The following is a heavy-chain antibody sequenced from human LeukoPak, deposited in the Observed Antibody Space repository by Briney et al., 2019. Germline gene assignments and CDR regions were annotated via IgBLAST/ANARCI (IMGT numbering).Heavy chain of an antibody. CDR3: VRSMSGRNDF. V-gene: IGHV3-74*01. J-gene: IGHJ4*02. CDR2: INIEGSRT. D-gene: IGHD3-3*01. Sequence: PGGSLRLSCAGSGFIFSNYWVHWVRQAPGKGLVWVSRINIEGSRTDYADSVRGRFTISRDNAKNTLYLQMNSLTAEDTAVYYCVRSMSGRNDFSGQGTVVSVSS. CDR1: GFIFSNYW.